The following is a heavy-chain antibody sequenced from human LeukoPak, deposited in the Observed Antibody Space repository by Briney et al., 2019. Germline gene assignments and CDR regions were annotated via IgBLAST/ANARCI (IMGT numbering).Heavy chain of an antibody. Sequence: SETLSLTCTVSGGSISSSSYYWGWIRQPPGKGLEWIGSIYYSGSTYYNPSLKSRVTISVDTSKNQFSLKLSSVTAADTAVYYCARDFSPDGWPPQPPDAFDIWGQGTMVTVSS. CDR3: ARDFSPDGWPPQPPDAFDI. D-gene: IGHD2-15*01. J-gene: IGHJ3*02. V-gene: IGHV4-39*07. CDR1: GGSISSSSYY. CDR2: IYYSGST.